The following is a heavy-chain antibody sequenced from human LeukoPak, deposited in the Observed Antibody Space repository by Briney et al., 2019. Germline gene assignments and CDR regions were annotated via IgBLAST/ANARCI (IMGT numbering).Heavy chain of an antibody. CDR2: IYYSGST. J-gene: IGHJ4*02. CDR1: GGSISSGDYY. D-gene: IGHD3-3*01. CDR3: ARVTPIRDFWSGLFFDY. V-gene: IGHV4-30-4*01. Sequence: PSQTLSLTCTVSGGSISSGDYYWSWIRQPPGKGLEWIGYIYYSGSTYYNPSLKSRVTISVDTSKNQFSLKLSSVTAADTAVYYCARVTPIRDFWSGLFFDYWGQGTLVTVSS.